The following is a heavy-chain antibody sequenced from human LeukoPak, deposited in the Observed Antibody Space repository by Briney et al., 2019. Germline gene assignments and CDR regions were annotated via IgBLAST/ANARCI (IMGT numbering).Heavy chain of an antibody. CDR3: ARDTYYYDSSGYYPIFDY. CDR2: INPNSGGT. CDR1: GYTFTGYY. Sequence: ASVKVSCKASGYTFTGYYMHWVRQAPGQGLEWMGWINPNSGGTNYAQKFQGRVTMTRDTSISTAYMELSRLRSDDTAVYYCARDTYYYDSSGYYPIFDYWGQGTLVTVSS. V-gene: IGHV1-2*02. J-gene: IGHJ4*02. D-gene: IGHD3-22*01.